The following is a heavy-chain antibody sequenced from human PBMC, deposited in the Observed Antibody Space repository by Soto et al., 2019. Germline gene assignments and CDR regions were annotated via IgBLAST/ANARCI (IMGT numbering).Heavy chain of an antibody. V-gene: IGHV3-48*01. CDR2: ISSSSSTI. J-gene: IGHJ6*03. D-gene: IGHD3-3*01. Sequence: GGSLRLSCAASGFTFSSYSMNWVRQAPGKGLEWVSYISSSSSTIYYADSVKGRFTISRDNAKNSLYLQMNSLRAEDTAVYYCARDSRFLEDRPLYYYYYYMDVWGKGTTVTVSS. CDR3: ARDSRFLEDRPLYYYYYYMDV. CDR1: GFTFSSYS.